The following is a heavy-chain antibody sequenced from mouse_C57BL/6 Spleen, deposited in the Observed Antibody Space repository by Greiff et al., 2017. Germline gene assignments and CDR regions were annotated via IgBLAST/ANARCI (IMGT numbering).Heavy chain of an antibody. J-gene: IGHJ2*01. D-gene: IGHD3-3*01. V-gene: IGHV1-69*01. CDR1: GYTFTSYW. CDR3: AIGEGFDY. CDR2: IDPSDSYT. Sequence: QVQLQQPGAELVMPGASVKLSCKASGYTFTSYWMHWVKQRPGQGLEWIGEIDPSDSYTNYNQKFKGKSTLTVAKSSSTAYMQLSSLTSEDSAVYYCAIGEGFDYWGQGTTLTVSA.